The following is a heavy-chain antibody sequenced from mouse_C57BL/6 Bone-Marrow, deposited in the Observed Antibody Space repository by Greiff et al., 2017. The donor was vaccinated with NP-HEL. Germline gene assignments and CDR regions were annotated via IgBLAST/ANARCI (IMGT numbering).Heavy chain of an antibody. V-gene: IGHV1-52*01. D-gene: IGHD1-1*01. Sequence: VQLQQPGAELVRPGSSVKLSCKASGYTFTSYWMHWVKQRPIQGLEWIGNIDPSDSETHYNQKFKDKATLTVDKSSSTAYMQLSSLTSEDSAVYYCARTGVYYGSSYESYFDYWGQGTTLTVSS. CDR2: IDPSDSET. CDR3: ARTGVYYGSSYESYFDY. CDR1: GYTFTSYW. J-gene: IGHJ2*01.